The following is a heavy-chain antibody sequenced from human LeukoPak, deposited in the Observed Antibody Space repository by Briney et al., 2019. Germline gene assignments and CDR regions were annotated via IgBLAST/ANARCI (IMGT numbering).Heavy chain of an antibody. CDR1: GGSISSGDYY. CDR2: IYYSGST. V-gene: IGHV4-61*08. Sequence: SETLSLTCTVSGGSISSGDYYWSWIRQPPGKGLEWIGYIYYSGSTNYNPSLKSRVTISVDTSKNQFSLKLSSVTAADTAVYYCARGHNIVVVAAATSAFDIWGQGTMVTVSS. J-gene: IGHJ3*02. CDR3: ARGHNIVVVAAATSAFDI. D-gene: IGHD2-15*01.